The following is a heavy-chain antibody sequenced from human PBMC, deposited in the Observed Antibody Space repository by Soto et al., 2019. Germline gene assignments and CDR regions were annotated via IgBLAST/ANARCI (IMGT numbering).Heavy chain of an antibody. Sequence: QVQLVQSGAEVKKPGASVKVSCKASGYTFTSYAMHWVRQAPGQRLEWMGWINAGNGNTKYSQKFQGRVTITRDTSASTAYMELSSLRSEDTAVYYCARDKDPILHWDYWGQGTLVTVSS. CDR1: GYTFTSYA. V-gene: IGHV1-3*01. J-gene: IGHJ4*02. CDR3: ARDKDPILHWDY. D-gene: IGHD2-15*01. CDR2: INAGNGNT.